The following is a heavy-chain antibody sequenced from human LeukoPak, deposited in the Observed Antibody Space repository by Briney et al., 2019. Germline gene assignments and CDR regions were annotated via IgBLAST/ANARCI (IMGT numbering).Heavy chain of an antibody. CDR3: AEGSGWYYYGMDV. V-gene: IGHV3-23*01. CDR2: ISGSGGST. Sequence: GGSLRLSCAASGFTFSSYAMSWVRQAPGKGLEWVSAISGSGGSTYYVDSVKGRFTISRDNSKNTLYLQMNSLRAEDTVVYYCAEGSGWYYYGMDVWGQGTTVTVSS. D-gene: IGHD6-19*01. J-gene: IGHJ6*02. CDR1: GFTFSSYA.